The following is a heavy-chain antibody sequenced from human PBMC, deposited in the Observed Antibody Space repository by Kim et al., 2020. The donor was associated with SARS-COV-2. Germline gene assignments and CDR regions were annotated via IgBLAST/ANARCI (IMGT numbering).Heavy chain of an antibody. CDR2: IYSGGST. J-gene: IGHJ4*02. D-gene: IGHD3-3*01. CDR1: GFTVSSNY. CDR3: ARAFTSPYDFWSGYYTGISYFDY. Sequence: GGSLRLSCAASGFTVSSNYMSWVRQAPGKGLEWVSVIYSGGSTYYADSVKDRFTISRDNSKNTLYLQMNSLRAEDTAVYYCARAFTSPYDFWSGYYTGISYFDYWGQGTLVTVSS. V-gene: IGHV3-53*01.